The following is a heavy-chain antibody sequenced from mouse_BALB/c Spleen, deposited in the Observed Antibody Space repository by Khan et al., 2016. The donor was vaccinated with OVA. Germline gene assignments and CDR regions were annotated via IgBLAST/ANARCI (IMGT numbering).Heavy chain of an antibody. Sequence: VELVESGPGLVAPSQSLSITCTISGFSLTDYGVHWVRQPPGKGLEWLVLMWGDGTTSYNSALKSRLTISKDNSKSQVFLKMNSLQSDDTAMYFGARQPYYHYNVMDYWGQGTSVIVSS. CDR3: ARQPYYHYNVMDY. CDR2: MWGDGTT. J-gene: IGHJ4*01. V-gene: IGHV2-6-1*01. CDR1: GFSLTDYG. D-gene: IGHD2-10*01.